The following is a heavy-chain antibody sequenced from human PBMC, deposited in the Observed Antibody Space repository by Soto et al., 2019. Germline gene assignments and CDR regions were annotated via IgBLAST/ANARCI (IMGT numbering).Heavy chain of an antibody. V-gene: IGHV3-9*01. D-gene: IGHD3-10*01. CDR1: GFTFDDYA. Sequence: EVQLVESGGGLVQPGRSLRLSCAASGFTFDDYAIHWVRQAPGRGLEWVAGISWNGASIGYADSVKGRFTISRDNAKNSLHLTMNSLRSEDTALYYCAILPLYGSGFDCWGQGTLVTVSS. J-gene: IGHJ4*02. CDR2: ISWNGASI. CDR3: AILPLYGSGFDC.